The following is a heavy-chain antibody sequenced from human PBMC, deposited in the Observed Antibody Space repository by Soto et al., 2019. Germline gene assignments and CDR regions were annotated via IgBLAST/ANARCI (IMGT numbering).Heavy chain of an antibody. Sequence: GASVKVSCKASGYTFTGYCIHWVRQAPGQGLEWMGWINPNNGDTNYAQKFQGRVTMTRDTSTSTAHMDLSSLTFDDTAVYYCARHSGYDYVFYYWGQGTLVTVSS. CDR3: ARHSGYDYVFYY. V-gene: IGHV1-2*02. D-gene: IGHD5-12*01. CDR1: GYTFTGYC. J-gene: IGHJ4*02. CDR2: INPNNGDT.